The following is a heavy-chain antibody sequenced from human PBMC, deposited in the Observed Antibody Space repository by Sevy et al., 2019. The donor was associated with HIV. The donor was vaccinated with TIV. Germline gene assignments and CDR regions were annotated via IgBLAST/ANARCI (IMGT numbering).Heavy chain of an antibody. V-gene: IGHV3-23*01. J-gene: IGHJ5*02. D-gene: IGHD3-10*01. CDR3: AKETIRGTYNWFDP. CDR1: GFTFSSYG. Sequence: GGSLRLSCVASGFTFSSYGMSWVRQAPGEGLECVSDISGSGGSTYYADSVRGRFTISRDNSKNTLYLQMNSLRADDTAVYDSAKETIRGTYNWFDPWGQGTLVTVSS. CDR2: ISGSGGST.